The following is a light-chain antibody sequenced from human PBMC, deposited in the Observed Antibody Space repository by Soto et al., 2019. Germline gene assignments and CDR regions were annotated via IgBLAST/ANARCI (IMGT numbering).Light chain of an antibody. CDR3: QSYDSSLSGYV. J-gene: IGLJ1*01. V-gene: IGLV1-40*01. Sequence: QSVLTQPPSVSEAPGQRVTISCTGSSSNIGAGYVAHWYQQVPGTAPKLLIYENNNRPSGVPDRFSGSKSDTSASLAITGLQAEDEAEYYCQSYDSSLSGYVFGTGTKVTVL. CDR1: SSNIGAGYV. CDR2: ENN.